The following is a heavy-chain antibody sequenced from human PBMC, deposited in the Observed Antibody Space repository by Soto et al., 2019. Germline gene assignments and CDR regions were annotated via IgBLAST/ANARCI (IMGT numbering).Heavy chain of an antibody. J-gene: IGHJ3*02. V-gene: IGHV3-30-3*01. CDR3: AREYYYGSGSYLYAFDI. CDR1: GFTFSSYA. D-gene: IGHD3-10*01. Sequence: GGSLRLSCAASGFTFSSYAMHWVRQAPGKGLEWVAVISYDGSNKYYADSVKGRFTISRDNSKNTLYLQMNSLRAEDTAVYYCAREYYYGSGSYLYAFDIWGQGTMVTVSS. CDR2: ISYDGSNK.